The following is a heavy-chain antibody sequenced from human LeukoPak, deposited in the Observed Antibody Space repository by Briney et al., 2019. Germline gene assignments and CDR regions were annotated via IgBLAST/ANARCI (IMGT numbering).Heavy chain of an antibody. CDR2: IKQDGSEK. D-gene: IGHD6-13*01. CDR3: AREISSWYRTEGRFDP. V-gene: IGHV3-7*01. CDR1: GFTLSSYW. J-gene: IGHJ5*02. Sequence: GESLRLSCAASGFTLSSYWTTWVRQAPGKGLEWVANIKQDGSEKYYVDSMKGRFTISRDNARNSVFLQMNSLRAEDTAVYYCAREISSWYRTEGRFDPWGQGTLVTVSS.